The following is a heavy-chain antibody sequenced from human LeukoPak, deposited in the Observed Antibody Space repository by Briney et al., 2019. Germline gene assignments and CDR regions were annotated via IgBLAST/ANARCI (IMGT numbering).Heavy chain of an antibody. CDR2: INHSGST. D-gene: IGHD3-10*01. V-gene: IGHV4-39*07. J-gene: IGHJ5*02. CDR3: ARRHNRFNYYGSGSLFRTYNWFDP. CDR1: GGLISISTYY. Sequence: SETLSLTCTVSGGLISISTYYWGWIRQPPGKGLEWIGEINHSGSTNYNPSLKSRVTISVDTSKNLFSLKLSSVSAADTAVYYCARRHNRFNYYGSGSLFRTYNWFDPWGQGTLVTVSS.